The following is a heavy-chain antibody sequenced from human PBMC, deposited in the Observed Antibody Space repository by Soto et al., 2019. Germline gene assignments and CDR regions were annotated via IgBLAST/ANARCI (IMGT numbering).Heavy chain of an antibody. Sequence: SETLSLTCTVSGGSISSGGYYWSWIRQHPGKGLEWIGYIYYSGSTYYNPSLKSRVTISVDTSKNQFSLKLSSVAAADTAVYYCARARLRLGGLSLARFDPWGQGTLVTVSS. CDR2: IYYSGST. J-gene: IGHJ5*02. CDR3: ARARLRLGGLSLARFDP. D-gene: IGHD3-16*01. CDR1: GGSISSGGYY. V-gene: IGHV4-31*03.